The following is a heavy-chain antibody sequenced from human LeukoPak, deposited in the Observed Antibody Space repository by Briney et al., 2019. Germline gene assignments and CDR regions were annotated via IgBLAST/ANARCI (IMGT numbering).Heavy chain of an antibody. CDR2: IIPIFGTA. CDR3: ARDRDGYNYFFDY. Sequence: EASVKVSCKASGGTFSSYAISWVRQAPGQGLEWMGGIIPIFGTANYAQKFQGRVTITTDESTSTAYMELSSLRSEDTAVYYCARDRDGYNYFFDYWGQGTLVTVSS. D-gene: IGHD5-24*01. J-gene: IGHJ4*02. CDR1: GGTFSSYA. V-gene: IGHV1-69*05.